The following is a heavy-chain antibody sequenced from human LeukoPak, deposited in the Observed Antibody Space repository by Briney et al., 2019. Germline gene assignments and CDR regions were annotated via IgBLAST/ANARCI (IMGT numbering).Heavy chain of an antibody. V-gene: IGHV4-34*01. Sequence: PSETLSLTCAVYGGSFSGSYWSWNRQPPGKGLEWIEEINYSGSTNYNPSLKSRVTISIDTSKNQFSLKLNSVTAADTALYYCARGRGPSRISGTTTQLGGVWFDPWGQGTLVTVSS. J-gene: IGHJ5*02. CDR1: GGSFSGSY. CDR2: INYSGST. CDR3: ARGRGPSRISGTTTQLGGVWFDP. D-gene: IGHD1-7*01.